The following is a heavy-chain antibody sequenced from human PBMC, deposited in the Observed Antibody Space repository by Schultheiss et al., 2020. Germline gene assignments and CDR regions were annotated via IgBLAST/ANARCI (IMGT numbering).Heavy chain of an antibody. Sequence: GGSLRLSCAASGFTFSSYEMNWVRQAPGKGLEWVAVISYDGSNKYYADSVKGRFSISRDNSKNTLYLQMNSLRAEDTAVYSCARGHVYDTSGYPYAFDIWGQGTMVTVSS. CDR2: ISYDGSNK. V-gene: IGHV3-30*03. CDR3: ARGHVYDTSGYPYAFDI. D-gene: IGHD3-22*01. J-gene: IGHJ3*02. CDR1: GFTFSSYE.